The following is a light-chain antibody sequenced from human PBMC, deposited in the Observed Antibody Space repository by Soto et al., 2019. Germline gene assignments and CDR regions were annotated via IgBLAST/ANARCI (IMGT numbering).Light chain of an antibody. CDR1: SSDIGGYNY. CDR2: DVS. V-gene: IGLV2-14*01. CDR3: SSYTISSPLVL. Sequence: QSALTQPASVSGSPGQSITISCTGTSSDIGGYNYVSWYQQHPGKAPKLIIYDVSNRPSGVSARFSGSKSGNTASLTISGLQAEDESDYYCSSYTISSPLVLFGGGTKLTVL. J-gene: IGLJ2*01.